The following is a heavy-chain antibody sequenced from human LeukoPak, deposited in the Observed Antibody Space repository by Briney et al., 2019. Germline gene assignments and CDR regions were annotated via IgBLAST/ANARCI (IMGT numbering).Heavy chain of an antibody. CDR1: GFTFSNYA. CDR2: ISYDGSNK. J-gene: IGHJ4*02. V-gene: IGHV3-30-3*01. Sequence: PGGSLRLSCAASGFTFSNYAIHWVRQAPGKGLEWVAVISYDGSNKYYAGSVKGRFTISRDNSKNTLYLQMDGLRAEDTAVYYCARDLWSQKGSGNLGYWGQGTLVTVSS. D-gene: IGHD3-10*01. CDR3: ARDLWSQKGSGNLGY.